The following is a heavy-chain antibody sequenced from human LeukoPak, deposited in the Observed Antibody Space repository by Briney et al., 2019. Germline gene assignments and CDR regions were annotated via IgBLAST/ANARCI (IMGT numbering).Heavy chain of an antibody. CDR1: GFTFNNYA. D-gene: IGHD2-2*01. CDR3: ARDLSAGMPGGFDY. Sequence: GGSLRLSCAASGFTFNNYAMNWVRQAPGKGLEWVSHISPSGDSTYYADSVKGRFIISRDSSKNTLSLQMNSLRAEDTAVYYCARDLSAGMPGGFDYWGQGTLVTVSS. V-gene: IGHV3-23*01. J-gene: IGHJ4*02. CDR2: ISPSGDST.